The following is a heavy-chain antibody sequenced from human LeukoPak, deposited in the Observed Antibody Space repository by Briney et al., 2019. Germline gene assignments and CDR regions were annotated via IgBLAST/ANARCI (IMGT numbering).Heavy chain of an antibody. CDR1: GLTFRTYS. D-gene: IGHD6-19*01. V-gene: IGHV3-48*04. CDR3: ARVRAVNSVAGTVDY. CDR2: ISSGGSTI. J-gene: IGHJ4*02. Sequence: QPGGSLRLSCAASGLTFRTYSMNWVRQAPGKGLEWVSYISSGGSTIYYADSVKGRFTISRDNAKNSLYLQMNSLRTEDTAVYYCARVRAVNSVAGTVDYWGQGTLVTVSS.